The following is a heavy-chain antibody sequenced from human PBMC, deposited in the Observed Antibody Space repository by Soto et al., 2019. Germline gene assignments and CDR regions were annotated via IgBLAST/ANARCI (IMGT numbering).Heavy chain of an antibody. J-gene: IGHJ4*02. Sequence: QLQLQESGPGLVKPSETLSLTCTVSGGSISSTDHYWAWIRQPPGKGLEWIGTLYYTGTTYYNPSLKSRVTLSVDTSKNQFSLQLSSVTAADTAVYYCARHEGGTWYHQFDCWGQGTLVTVSS. CDR2: LYYTGTT. CDR1: GGSISSTDHY. D-gene: IGHD1-1*01. V-gene: IGHV4-39*01. CDR3: ARHEGGTWYHQFDC.